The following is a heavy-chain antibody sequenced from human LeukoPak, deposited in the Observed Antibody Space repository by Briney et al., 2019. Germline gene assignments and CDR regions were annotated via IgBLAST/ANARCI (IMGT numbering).Heavy chain of an antibody. CDR3: ARDRGGSYCDY. V-gene: IGHV1-3*01. J-gene: IGHJ4*02. Sequence: ASVKVSCKASGYTFTSYAMHWVRQAPGQRLEWMGWINAGNGNAKYSQKFQGRVTITRDTSASTAYMELSSLRSEDTAVYYCARDRGGSYCDYWGQGTLVTVSS. CDR1: GYTFTSYA. D-gene: IGHD1-26*01. CDR2: INAGNGNA.